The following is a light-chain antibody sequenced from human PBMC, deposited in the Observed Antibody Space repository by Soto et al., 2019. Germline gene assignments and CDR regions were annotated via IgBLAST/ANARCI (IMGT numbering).Light chain of an antibody. Sequence: QSALTQPASVSGSPGQSITISCTGTSSDVGSYNLVSWYRQRPGKAPKVMIYEVSKRPSGVSNRFSGSKSGNTASLTISGLQAEDEADYYCCSYAGSSTYYVFGTGTKVTVL. J-gene: IGLJ1*01. CDR2: EVS. V-gene: IGLV2-23*02. CDR1: SSDVGSYNL. CDR3: CSYAGSSTYYV.